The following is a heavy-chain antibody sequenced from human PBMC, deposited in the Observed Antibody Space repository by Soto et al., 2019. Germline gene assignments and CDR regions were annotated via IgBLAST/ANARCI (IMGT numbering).Heavy chain of an antibody. CDR3: AITGSSSWRESDN. Sequence: EVQLLESGGGLVQPGGSLSLSCAASGFTFSTYAMSWVRRAPGKGLEWVSTINNIGGSTYHGDSVKGRFTISSDDSKNTLYLQPNSLRAEDTAVYYCAITGSSSWRESDNWGQGTRVTVSS. J-gene: IGHJ4*02. CDR2: INNIGGST. CDR1: GFTFSTYA. D-gene: IGHD6-13*01. V-gene: IGHV3-23*01.